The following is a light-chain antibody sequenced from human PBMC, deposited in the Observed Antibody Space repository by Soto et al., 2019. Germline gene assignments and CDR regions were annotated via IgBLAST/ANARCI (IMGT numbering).Light chain of an antibody. CDR3: QQYNSSSQT. CDR1: QSIRHY. J-gene: IGKJ1*01. CDR2: GAS. V-gene: IGKV1-5*01. Sequence: DIQMTQSPPTLSASVGDRVTITCRASQSIRHYLAWYQQMPGKAPTLLIYGASTLQSGVPSRFSGSGSGTEFTLTISSLEPDDFGTYFCQQYNSSSQTFGQGTKVEVK.